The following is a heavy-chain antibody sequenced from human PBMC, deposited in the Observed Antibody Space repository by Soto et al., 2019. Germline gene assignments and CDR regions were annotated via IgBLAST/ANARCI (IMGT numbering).Heavy chain of an antibody. CDR1: GGSFSGYY. V-gene: IGHV4-34*02. D-gene: IGHD2-2*01. CDR2: ITHSGST. Sequence: QVQLQQWGAGLLKPSETLSLTCAVYGGSFSGYYWSWIRQPPGKGLEWIGEITHSGSTNYNPSLKSRVTISIDTSKDQFSLRLNSVTAADKAVYYCARGFCTTTTCAGYYLDYWGPGTLLTVSS. J-gene: IGHJ4*02. CDR3: ARGFCTTTTCAGYYLDY.